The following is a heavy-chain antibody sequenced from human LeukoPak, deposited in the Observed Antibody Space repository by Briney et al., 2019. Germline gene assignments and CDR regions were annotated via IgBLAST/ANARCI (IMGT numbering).Heavy chain of an antibody. D-gene: IGHD2-15*01. J-gene: IGHJ5*02. CDR1: GGSFNGYY. V-gene: IGHV4-34*01. CDR2: INHSGST. Sequence: SETLSLTCAVYGGSFNGYYWSWIRQPPGKGLEWIGEINHSGSTNYNPSLKSRVTISVDTSKNQFSLKLSSVTAADTAVYYCARRYCSGGSCYSDNWFDPWGQGTLVTVSS. CDR3: ARRYCSGGSCYSDNWFDP.